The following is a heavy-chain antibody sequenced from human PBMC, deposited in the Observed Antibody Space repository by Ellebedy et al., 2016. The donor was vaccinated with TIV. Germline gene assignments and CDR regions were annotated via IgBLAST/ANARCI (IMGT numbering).Heavy chain of an antibody. V-gene: IGHV3-23*01. CDR3: AKPKYTWNVNDY. CDR2: ISGGGDDT. Sequence: GGSLRLXXAASGFSFSWHWMHWVRQAPGKGLEWVSAISGGGDDTHYADSVKGRFTISRDNSKNTLYLQMNSLRAEDAAVYYCAKPKYTWNVNDYWGQGTLVTVSS. J-gene: IGHJ4*02. CDR1: GFSFSWHW. D-gene: IGHD1-1*01.